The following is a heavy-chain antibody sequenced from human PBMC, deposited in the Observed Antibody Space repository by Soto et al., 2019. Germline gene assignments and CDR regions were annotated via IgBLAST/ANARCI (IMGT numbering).Heavy chain of an antibody. CDR1: GGSFSGYY. J-gene: IGHJ6*03. CDR2: INYSGST. Sequence: QVQLQQWGAGLLKPSETLSLTCAVYGGSFSGYYWSWIRQPPVKGLEWIGEINYSGSTNYNPSLKSRVTISVDTSKNQFSLNLSSVTAADTAVYYCARGRRNNYYYYYMDVWGKGTTVTVSS. CDR3: ARGRRNNYYYYYMDV. V-gene: IGHV4-34*01.